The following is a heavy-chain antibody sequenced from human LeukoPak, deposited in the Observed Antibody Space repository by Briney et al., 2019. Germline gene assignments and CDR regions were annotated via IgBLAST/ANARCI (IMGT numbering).Heavy chain of an antibody. J-gene: IGHJ3*02. CDR3: ARALYNIPSYFAVVDAFDI. V-gene: IGHV1-69*13. D-gene: IGHD2-21*01. CDR1: GGTFSSYA. Sequence: ASVKVSCKASGGTFSSYAISWVRQAPGQGLEWMGGIIPIFGTANYAQKFQGRVTITADESTSTAYMELSSLRSEDTAVCYCARALYNIPSYFAVVDAFDIWGQGTMVTVSS. CDR2: IIPIFGTA.